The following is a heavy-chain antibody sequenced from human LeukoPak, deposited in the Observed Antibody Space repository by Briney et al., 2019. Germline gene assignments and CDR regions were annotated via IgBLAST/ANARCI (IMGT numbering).Heavy chain of an antibody. CDR2: ISSSGSTI. D-gene: IGHD1-1*01. V-gene: IGHV3-48*03. CDR1: GFTFSSYE. Sequence: PGGSLRLSCAASGFTFSSYEMTWVRQAPGKGLEWVSYISSSGSTIYYADSVKGRFTISRDNAKNSLYLQMNSLRAEDTAVYYCARGVPALSDYWGQGTLVTVSS. J-gene: IGHJ4*02. CDR3: ARGVPALSDY.